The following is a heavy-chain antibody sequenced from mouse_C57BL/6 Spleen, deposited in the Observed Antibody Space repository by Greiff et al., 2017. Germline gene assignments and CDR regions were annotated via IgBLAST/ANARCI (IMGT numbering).Heavy chain of an antibody. D-gene: IGHD1-1*01. Sequence: VQLQQSGAELVKPGASVKISCKASGYAFSSYWMNWVKQRPGRGLEWIGQIYPGDGDTNYNGKFKGKATLTADKSSSTAYMQLRSLTSEDSAVYCCARTVVDYFDYWGQGTTLTVSS. J-gene: IGHJ2*01. CDR2: IYPGDGDT. V-gene: IGHV1-80*01. CDR3: ARTVVDYFDY. CDR1: GYAFSSYW.